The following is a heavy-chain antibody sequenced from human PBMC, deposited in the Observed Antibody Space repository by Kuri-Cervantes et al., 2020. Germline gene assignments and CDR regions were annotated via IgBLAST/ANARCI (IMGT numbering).Heavy chain of an antibody. CDR1: GGSFSGYY. CDR3: AKDSGDILTDPGHPGHFQH. D-gene: IGHD3-9*01. J-gene: IGHJ1*01. V-gene: IGHV4-34*01. Sequence: GSLRLSCAVYGGSFSGYYWSWIRQPPGKGLEWIGEINHSGSTNYNPSLKSRVTISVDTSKNQFSLKLSSVTAADTAVYYCAKDSGDILTDPGHPGHFQHWGQGTLVTVSS. CDR2: INHSGST.